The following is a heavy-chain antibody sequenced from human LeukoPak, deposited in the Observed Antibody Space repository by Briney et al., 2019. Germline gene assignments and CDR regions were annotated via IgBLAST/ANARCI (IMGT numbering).Heavy chain of an antibody. D-gene: IGHD6-13*01. Sequence: GGSLRLSCAASGFTFDDYAMHWVRQAPGKGLEWVSLISVDGGSTYYADSVKGRFTISRDNSRNSLYLQMNSLRTEDTALYYCAKDLTSIATAASGFFSGSPLDYWGQGTLVTVSS. CDR1: GFTFDDYA. V-gene: IGHV3-43*02. CDR2: ISVDGGST. CDR3: AKDLTSIATAASGFFSGSPLDY. J-gene: IGHJ4*02.